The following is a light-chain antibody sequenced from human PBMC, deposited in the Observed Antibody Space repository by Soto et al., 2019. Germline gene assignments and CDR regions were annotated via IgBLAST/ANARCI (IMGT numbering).Light chain of an antibody. CDR1: ESVSDNY. CDR3: QQYGSSPLT. V-gene: IGKV3-20*01. Sequence: EIVLTQSPGTLSLSPGERATLSCRASESVSDNYLAWYQQRSGQAPRLVIYGASSRASAVPDRFSGSGSGEDFTLTISRLEPEDFAVYYCQQYGSSPLTFGGGNKVEIK. J-gene: IGKJ4*01. CDR2: GAS.